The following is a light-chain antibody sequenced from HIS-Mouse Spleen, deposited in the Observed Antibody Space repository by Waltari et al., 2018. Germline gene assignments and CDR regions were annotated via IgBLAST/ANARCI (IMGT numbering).Light chain of an antibody. CDR1: QSVSSSY. V-gene: IGKV3-20*01. CDR2: GAS. CDR3: QQYGSSSALT. Sequence: EIVLTQSPGTLSLSPGERATLPCRASQSVSSSYLAWSQQKPGQAPRLLIYGASSRATGIPDRFSGSGSGTDFTLTISRLEPEDFAVYYCQQYGSSSALTFGGGTKVEIK. J-gene: IGKJ4*01.